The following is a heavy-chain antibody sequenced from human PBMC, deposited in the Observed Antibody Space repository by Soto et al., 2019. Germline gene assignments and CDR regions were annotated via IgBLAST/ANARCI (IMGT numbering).Heavy chain of an antibody. CDR2: INHSGST. CDR3: ARVVVVPAASLGYYYYYGMDV. J-gene: IGHJ6*02. Sequence: WETLSLTCAVYGGSFSGYYWSWIRQPPGKGLEWIGEINHSGSTNYNPSLKSRVTISVDTSKNQFSLKLSAVTAADTAVYYCARVVVVPAASLGYYYYYGMDVWGQGTTVTVSS. V-gene: IGHV4-34*01. D-gene: IGHD2-2*01. CDR1: GGSFSGYY.